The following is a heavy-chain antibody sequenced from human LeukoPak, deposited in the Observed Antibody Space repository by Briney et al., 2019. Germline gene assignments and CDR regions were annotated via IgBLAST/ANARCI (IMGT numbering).Heavy chain of an antibody. CDR3: ARSPLVGATTGLPPDY. D-gene: IGHD1-26*01. CDR2: IYYSGST. V-gene: IGHV4-61*01. CDR1: GGSVSSGSYY. J-gene: IGHJ4*02. Sequence: PSETLSLTRTVSGGSVSSGSYYWSWIRQPPGKGLEWIGYIYYSGSTNYNPSLKSRVTISVDTSKNQFSLKLSSVTAADTAVYYCARSPLVGATTGLPPDYWGQGTLVTVSS.